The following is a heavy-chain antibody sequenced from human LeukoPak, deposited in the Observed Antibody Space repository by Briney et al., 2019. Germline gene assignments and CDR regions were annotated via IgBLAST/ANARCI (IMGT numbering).Heavy chain of an antibody. D-gene: IGHD3-10*01. CDR1: GFTFSSYA. J-gene: IGHJ3*02. CDR3: APDGVYYGSGSYPDAFDI. Sequence: GGSLRLSCAASGFTFSSYAMSWVRQAPGKGLEWVSAISGSGGSTYYADSVKGRFTISRDNSKNTLYLQMNSLRAEDTAVYYCAPDGVYYGSGSYPDAFDIWGQGTMVTVSS. CDR2: ISGSGGST. V-gene: IGHV3-23*01.